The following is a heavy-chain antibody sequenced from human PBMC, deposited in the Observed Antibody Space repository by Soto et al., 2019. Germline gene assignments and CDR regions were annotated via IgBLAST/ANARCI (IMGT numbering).Heavy chain of an antibody. J-gene: IGHJ4*02. CDR3: ARDLTQDIVLVPAAIFFDY. CDR1: GLTFSSYW. D-gene: IGHD2-2*01. Sequence: GGSLRLSCAASGLTFSSYWVSWVRQAPGKGLEWVANIKQDGSEKYYVDSVKGRFTISRDNAKNSLYLQMNSLRAEDTAVYYCARDLTQDIVLVPAAIFFDYWGQGTQVPVSP. V-gene: IGHV3-7*01. CDR2: IKQDGSEK.